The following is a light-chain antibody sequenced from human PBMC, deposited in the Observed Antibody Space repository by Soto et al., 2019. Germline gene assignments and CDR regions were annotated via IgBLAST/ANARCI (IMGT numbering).Light chain of an antibody. CDR1: SSNIGSNT. Sequence: QAVVTQPPSASGTPGQRVTISCSGSSSNIGSNTVNWYQQLPGTAPTLLIYSNNQRPSGVPDRFSGPKSGTSASLAVNGLQSEDEADYYCAAWDDSLNGPLFGGGTKVTVL. J-gene: IGLJ3*02. CDR2: SNN. CDR3: AAWDDSLNGPL. V-gene: IGLV1-44*01.